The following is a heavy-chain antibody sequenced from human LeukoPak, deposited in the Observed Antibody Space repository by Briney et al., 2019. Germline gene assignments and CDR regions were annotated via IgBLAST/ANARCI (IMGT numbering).Heavy chain of an antibody. D-gene: IGHD5-18*01. Sequence: ASVKVSCKASGGTFSSYAISWVRQAPGQGLEWMGRIIPILGIADYAQKFQGRVTITADKSTSTAYTELSSLRSEDTAVYYCARAGYSYGPLDYWGQGTLVTVSS. J-gene: IGHJ4*02. V-gene: IGHV1-69*04. CDR3: ARAGYSYGPLDY. CDR1: GGTFSSYA. CDR2: IIPILGIA.